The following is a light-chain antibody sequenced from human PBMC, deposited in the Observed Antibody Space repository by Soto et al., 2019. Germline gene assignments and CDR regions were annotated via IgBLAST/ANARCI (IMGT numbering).Light chain of an antibody. CDR2: EGN. V-gene: IGLV2-23*01. Sequence: QSALTQPASVSGSPGQSITISCTGISSDIGNYNLVSWYQQHPGRAPKLMIYEGNKRPSGVSDRFSGSKSGNTASLTISGLQAEDEADYYCCSYARSIVLLGGGTQLTVL. J-gene: IGLJ2*01. CDR3: CSYARSIVL. CDR1: SSDIGNYNL.